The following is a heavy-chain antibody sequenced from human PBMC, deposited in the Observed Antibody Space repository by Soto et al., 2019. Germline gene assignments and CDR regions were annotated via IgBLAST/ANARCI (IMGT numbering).Heavy chain of an antibody. CDR2: MWYHGRDK. V-gene: IGHV3-33*01. CDR1: GFSFSDYV. D-gene: IGHD1-26*01. CDR3: ARDAGGQSGNFIFDS. Sequence: QVRLVESGGGVVQPGRSLRLSCAASGFSFSDYVMHWVRQSPGEGLEWVAVMWYHGRDKFYAESVKGRFTITRDNSTNTLYLQMNSLRAEDTAVYYFARDAGGQSGNFIFDSWCQGALVTVSS. J-gene: IGHJ4*02.